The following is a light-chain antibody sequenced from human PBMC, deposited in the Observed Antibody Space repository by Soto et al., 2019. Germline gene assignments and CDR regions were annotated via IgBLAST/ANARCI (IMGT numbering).Light chain of an antibody. CDR2: GAY. V-gene: IGKV3-15*01. J-gene: IGKJ1*01. CDR1: QSVGNN. CDR3: QHYNYWPPKT. Sequence: EVVMTQYPATLSVSPGERTTLSCRASQSVGNNLAWYQQKPGQAPRLLIYGAYTRATGIPARFSGSGSGTDFTLTISSLQSEDFAVYYCQHYNYWPPKTFGQGTKVDIK.